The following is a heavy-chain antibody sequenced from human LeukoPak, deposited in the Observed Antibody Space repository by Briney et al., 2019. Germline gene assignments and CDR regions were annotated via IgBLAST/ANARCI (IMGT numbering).Heavy chain of an antibody. CDR2: LKSKTDGGTA. CDR3: ASYNAFDAFDI. J-gene: IGHJ3*02. Sequence: GGSLRLSCAASGFTFSNAWMTWVRQAPGKGLEYIGRLKSKTDGGTADYAAPVKGRFTISRDGSKNTVYLQMNSLKDEDTALYYCASYNAFDAFDIWGQGTMVTVSS. V-gene: IGHV3-15*01. D-gene: IGHD3-10*01. CDR1: GFTFSNAW.